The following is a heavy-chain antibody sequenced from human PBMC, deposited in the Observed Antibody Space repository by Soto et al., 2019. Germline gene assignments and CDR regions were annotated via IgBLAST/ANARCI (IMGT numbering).Heavy chain of an antibody. V-gene: IGHV4-34*01. D-gene: IGHD3-9*01. Sequence: SETLSLTCAVYGGSFSGYYWSWIRQPPGKGLEWIGEINHSGSTNYNPSLKSRVTISVDTSKNQFSLKLSSVTAADMGVYYCARSSLTGYLSVYWGQGTLVTVSS. CDR1: GGSFSGYY. CDR3: ARSSLTGYLSVY. CDR2: INHSGST. J-gene: IGHJ4*02.